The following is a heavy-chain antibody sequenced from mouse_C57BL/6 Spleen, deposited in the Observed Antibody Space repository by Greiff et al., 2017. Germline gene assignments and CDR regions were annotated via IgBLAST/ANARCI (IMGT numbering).Heavy chain of an antibody. CDR1: GYTFTDYY. CDR3: ARSLFTTHLGRFAY. V-gene: IGHV1-26*01. D-gene: IGHD1-1*01. Sequence: EVQLQQSGPELVKPGASVKISCKASGYTFTDYYMNWVKQSHGKSLEWIGDIYPNNGGTSYNKKFKGKATLTVDKSSSTAYMELRSLTSEDSAVYSCARSLFTTHLGRFAYWGQGTLVTVSA. J-gene: IGHJ3*01. CDR2: IYPNNGGT.